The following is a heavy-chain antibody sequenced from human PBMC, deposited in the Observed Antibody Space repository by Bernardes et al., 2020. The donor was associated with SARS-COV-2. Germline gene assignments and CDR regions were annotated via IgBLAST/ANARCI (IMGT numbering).Heavy chain of an antibody. CDR1: GFTFNNYY. D-gene: IGHD1-26*01. V-gene: IGHV3-74*01. J-gene: IGHJ4*02. CDR2: ISDDGGST. Sequence: GGSLRLSCAASGFTFNNYYIHWLRQVPGKGLEWVSRISDDGGSTHYADSVKGRFAISRDNARNTVYLQMNSLRAEDAAVYYCARGSGNYYFDYWGQGTLLTVSS. CDR3: ARGSGNYYFDY.